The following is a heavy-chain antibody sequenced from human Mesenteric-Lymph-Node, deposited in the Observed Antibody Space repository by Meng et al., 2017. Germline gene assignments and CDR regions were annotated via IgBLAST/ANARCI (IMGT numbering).Heavy chain of an antibody. CDR3: AREGSWFGGDY. CDR2: VNHDGGT. V-gene: IGHV4-34*02. Sequence: QVQTQQGGEGLLKPSEPLSLTCPVFGTSFTGYSWTWIRQPPGKGLEWIGEVNHDGGTNYSPSLKSRVIISIDTSKNQFSLKLTAVTAKDTAEYYCAREGSWFGGDYWGQGTLVTVSS. CDR1: GTSFTGYS. D-gene: IGHD3-10*01. J-gene: IGHJ4*02.